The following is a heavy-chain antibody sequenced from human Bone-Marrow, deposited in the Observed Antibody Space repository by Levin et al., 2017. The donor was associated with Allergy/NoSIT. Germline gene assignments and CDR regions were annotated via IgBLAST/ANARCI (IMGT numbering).Heavy chain of an antibody. D-gene: IGHD6-13*01. J-gene: IGHJ6*03. V-gene: IGHV3-66*01. CDR2: IYSGGST. CDR3: AREAHSSSWYRNYYYYYMDV. CDR1: GFTVSSNY. Sequence: GESLKISCAASGFTVSSNYMSWVRQAPGKGLEWVSVIYSGGSTYYADSVKGRFTISRDNSKNTLYLQMNSLRAEDTAVYYCAREAHSSSWYRNYYYYYMDVWGKGTTVTVSS.